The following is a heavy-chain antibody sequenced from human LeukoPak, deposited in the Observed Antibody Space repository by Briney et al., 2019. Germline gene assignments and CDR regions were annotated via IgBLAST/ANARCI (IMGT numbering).Heavy chain of an antibody. Sequence: PSETLSLTCTVSGYSISSGYYWGWIRQPPGKGLEWIGSIYHSGSTYYNPSLKSRVTISVDTSKNQFSLKLSSVTAADTAVYYCARETPDSSSWTVFDYWGQGTLVTVSS. CDR1: GYSISSGYY. J-gene: IGHJ4*02. V-gene: IGHV4-38-2*02. CDR2: IYHSGST. D-gene: IGHD6-13*01. CDR3: ARETPDSSSWTVFDY.